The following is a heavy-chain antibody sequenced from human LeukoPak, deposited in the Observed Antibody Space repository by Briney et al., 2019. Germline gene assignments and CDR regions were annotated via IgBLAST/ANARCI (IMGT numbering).Heavy chain of an antibody. V-gene: IGHV4-34*01. CDR2: INHSGST. D-gene: IGHD3-22*01. Sequence: PSETLSLTCAVYGGSFSGYYWSWIRQPPGKGLEWIGEINHSGSTNYNPSLKSRVTISVDTSKSQFSLKLSSVTAADTAVYYCARIRPSFYDSSRLSYFDYWGQGTLVTVSS. CDR1: GGSFSGYY. CDR3: ARIRPSFYDSSRLSYFDY. J-gene: IGHJ4*02.